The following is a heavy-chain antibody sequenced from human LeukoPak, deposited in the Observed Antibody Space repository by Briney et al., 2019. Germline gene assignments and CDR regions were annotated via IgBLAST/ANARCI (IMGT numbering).Heavy chain of an antibody. D-gene: IGHD5-24*01. V-gene: IGHV4-59*01. CDR3: AREMGHVEMATNNRRAFDI. Sequence: SETLSLTCTVSGGSISSYYWSWIRQPPGKGLEWIGYIYYSGSTNYNPSLKSRVSISVDTSKNQFSLKLSSVTAADTAVYYCAREMGHVEMATNNRRAFDIWGQGTMVTVSS. CDR2: IYYSGST. CDR1: GGSISSYY. J-gene: IGHJ3*02.